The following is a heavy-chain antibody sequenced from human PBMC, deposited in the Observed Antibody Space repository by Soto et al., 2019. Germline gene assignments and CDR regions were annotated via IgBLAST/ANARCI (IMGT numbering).Heavy chain of an antibody. CDR2: IIPIFGTA. D-gene: IGHD6-19*01. CDR1: GGTFGSYA. CDR3: ARAGLAVAGTTHGNYYYYGMDV. J-gene: IGHJ6*02. Sequence: AASVKVSCKASGGTFGSYAISWVRQAPGQGLEWMGGIIPIFGTANYAQKFQGRVTITADESTSTAYMELSSLRSEDTAVYYCARAGLAVAGTTHGNYYYYGMDVWGQGTTVTVSS. V-gene: IGHV1-69*13.